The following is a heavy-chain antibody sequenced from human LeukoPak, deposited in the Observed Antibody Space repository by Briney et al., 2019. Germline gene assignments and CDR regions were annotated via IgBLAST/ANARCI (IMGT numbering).Heavy chain of an antibody. CDR2: ISGSGGST. CDR3: AKGFASGSYLFDY. D-gene: IGHD1-26*01. V-gene: IGHV3-23*01. CDR1: GFTFSRYA. J-gene: IGHJ4*02. Sequence: GGSLRLSCAASGFTFSRYAMSWVRQAPGKGLEWVSAISGSGGSTYYADSVKGRFTISRDNSKNTLYLQMNSLRAEDTAVYYCAKGFASGSYLFDYWGQGTLVTVSS.